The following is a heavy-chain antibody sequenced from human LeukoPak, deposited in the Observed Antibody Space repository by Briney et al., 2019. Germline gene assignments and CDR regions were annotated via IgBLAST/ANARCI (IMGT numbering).Heavy chain of an antibody. V-gene: IGHV4-38-2*02. CDR1: GYSITNRYY. J-gene: IGHJ4*02. CDR3: ASTVMVRGVIDY. Sequence: SETLSLTCTVSGYSITNRYYWGWIRQPPGKGLEWIGSIYHSGSTYYNSSLKSRLTISLDTSKNQFSLKLSSVTAADTAVYYCASTVMVRGVIDYWGQGTLVTVSS. CDR2: IYHSGST. D-gene: IGHD3-10*01.